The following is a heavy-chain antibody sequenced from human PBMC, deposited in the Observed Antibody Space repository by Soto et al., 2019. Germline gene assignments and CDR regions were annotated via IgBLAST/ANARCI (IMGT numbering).Heavy chain of an antibody. Sequence: GESLKISCKGSGYSFTTYWIIWVRQMPGKGLEWMGKIDPSDSYTTYSPSFQGHVTISADKSISTAYLQWSSLKASDTAMYYCARAYCGGDCPLSFDYWGQGTLVTVSS. CDR2: IDPSDSYT. CDR1: GYSFTTYW. D-gene: IGHD2-21*02. V-gene: IGHV5-10-1*01. CDR3: ARAYCGGDCPLSFDY. J-gene: IGHJ4*02.